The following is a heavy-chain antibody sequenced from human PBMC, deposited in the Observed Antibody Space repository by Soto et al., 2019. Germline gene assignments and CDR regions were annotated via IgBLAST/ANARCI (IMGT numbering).Heavy chain of an antibody. CDR1: GGSFSGYY. CDR2: INHSGST. V-gene: IGHV4-34*01. J-gene: IGHJ5*02. Sequence: QVQLQQWGAGLLKPSETLSLTCAVYGGSFSGYYWSWIRQPPGKGLEWIGEINHSGSTNYNPSLKSRVTISVDTSKNQFSLKLSSVTAADTAVYYCARGPDYYGSGNKGWFDPWGQGTLVTVSS. CDR3: ARGPDYYGSGNKGWFDP. D-gene: IGHD3-10*01.